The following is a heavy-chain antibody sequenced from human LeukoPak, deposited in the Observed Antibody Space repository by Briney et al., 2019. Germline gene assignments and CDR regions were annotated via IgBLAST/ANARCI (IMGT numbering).Heavy chain of an antibody. CDR1: GHTLTDLS. Sequence: ASVTLFYTVSGHTLTDLSMHWVRHAPGKGLEWMGGFDPEDGETIYAQKFQGRITMTEDTSTDTAYMELSSLRSEDTAVYYCATGEYGSGSYSRDLDYWGQGTLVTVSS. V-gene: IGHV1-24*01. CDR2: FDPEDGET. D-gene: IGHD3-10*01. J-gene: IGHJ4*02. CDR3: ATGEYGSGSYSRDLDY.